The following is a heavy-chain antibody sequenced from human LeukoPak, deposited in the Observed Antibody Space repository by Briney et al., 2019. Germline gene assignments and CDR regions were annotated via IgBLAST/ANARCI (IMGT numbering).Heavy chain of an antibody. Sequence: PGRSLRLSCAGSGFTFSYFGLHWVRQAPAKGLEWVAFISFDGGNKFYADSVKGRFTVSRDNSMDTLYLQMNSLRPEDTAVYSCAKESPNSGYEPRWRSFDSWGQGTLVTVSS. CDR3: AKESPNSGYEPRWRSFDS. J-gene: IGHJ4*02. CDR2: ISFDGGNK. D-gene: IGHD6-25*01. V-gene: IGHV3-30*18. CDR1: GFTFSYFG.